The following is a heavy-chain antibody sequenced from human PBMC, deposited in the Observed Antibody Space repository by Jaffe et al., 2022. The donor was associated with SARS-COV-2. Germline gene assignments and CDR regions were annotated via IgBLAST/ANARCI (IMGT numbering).Heavy chain of an antibody. Sequence: QVQLQESGPGLVKPSETLSLTCTVSGGSISSYYWSWIRQPPGKGLEWIGYIYYSGSTNYNPSLKSRVTISVDTSKNQFSLKLSSVTAADTAVYYCASGGYGHFDYWGQGTLVTVSS. D-gene: IGHD5-12*01. CDR3: ASGGYGHFDY. CDR2: IYYSGST. J-gene: IGHJ4*02. CDR1: GGSISSYY. V-gene: IGHV4-59*08.